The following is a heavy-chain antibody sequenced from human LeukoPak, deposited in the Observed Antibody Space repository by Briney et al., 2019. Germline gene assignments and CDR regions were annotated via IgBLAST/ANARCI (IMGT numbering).Heavy chain of an antibody. CDR2: ISGSGGST. J-gene: IGHJ4*02. D-gene: IGHD5-12*01. CDR3: AKDRDSGYLRHLDY. V-gene: IGHV3-23*01. CDR1: GFTFSSYA. Sequence: GGSLRLSCAASGFTFSSYAMSWVRQAPGKGLEWVSAISGSGGSTYYADSVKGRFTISRDNSKNTLNLQMNSLRAEDTAVYYCAKDRDSGYLRHLDYWGQGTLVTVSS.